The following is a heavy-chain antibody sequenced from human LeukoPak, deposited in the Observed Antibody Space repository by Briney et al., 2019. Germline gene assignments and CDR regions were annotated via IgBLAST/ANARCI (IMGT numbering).Heavy chain of an antibody. CDR2: IYHSGST. J-gene: IGHJ4*02. D-gene: IGHD1-14*01. V-gene: IGHV4-30-2*01. Sequence: SETLSLTCAVSGGSISSGGYSWSWIRQPPGKGLEWIGYIYHSGSTYCNPSLKSRVTISVDRSKNQFSLKLSSVTAADTAVYYCARERPLGFFDYWGQGTLVTVSS. CDR1: GGSISSGGYS. CDR3: ARERPLGFFDY.